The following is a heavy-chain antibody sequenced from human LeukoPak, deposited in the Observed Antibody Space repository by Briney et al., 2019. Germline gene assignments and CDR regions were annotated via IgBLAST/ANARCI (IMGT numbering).Heavy chain of an antibody. Sequence: ASVKVSCKASGYTFTSYDINWVRQAPGQGLEWMGWMNPNSGNTVYAQKFQGRVTMTRNTSISTAYMELSSLRSEDTAVYYCARGSGVSYYYGSGSSDFDYWGQGTLVTVSS. D-gene: IGHD3-10*01. J-gene: IGHJ4*02. CDR1: GYTFTSYD. CDR3: ARGSGVSYYYGSGSSDFDY. V-gene: IGHV1-8*01. CDR2: MNPNSGNT.